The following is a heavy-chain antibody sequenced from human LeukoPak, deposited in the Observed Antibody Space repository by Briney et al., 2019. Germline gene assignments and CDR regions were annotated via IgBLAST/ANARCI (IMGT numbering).Heavy chain of an antibody. V-gene: IGHV5-51*01. CDR1: GYPFTSYW. CDR2: MYPGESDT. Sequence: GGPLKISCKGSGYPFTSYWIGWVRKIHGKGLRWMGIMYPGESDTRYSPTFQGQVIISADKSISTAYLQWSSLKASDSAMYYCGRHLDFWSGYYTFDYWGQGALVTVSS. CDR3: GRHLDFWSGYYTFDY. D-gene: IGHD3-3*01. J-gene: IGHJ4*02.